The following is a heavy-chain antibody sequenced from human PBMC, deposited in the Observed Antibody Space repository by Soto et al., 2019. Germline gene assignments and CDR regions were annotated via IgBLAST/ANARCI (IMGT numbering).Heavy chain of an antibody. Sequence: ASETLSLTCTVSCGSISSYYWSWIRQPAGKGLEWIGRIYTSGSTNYNPSLKSRVTMSVDTSKNQFSLKLSSVTAADTAVYYCARDRVSRKDIVVVPAAPDYYYGMDVWGQGTTVTAP. CDR1: CGSISSYY. CDR2: IYTSGST. CDR3: ARDRVSRKDIVVVPAAPDYYYGMDV. V-gene: IGHV4-4*07. D-gene: IGHD2-2*01. J-gene: IGHJ6*02.